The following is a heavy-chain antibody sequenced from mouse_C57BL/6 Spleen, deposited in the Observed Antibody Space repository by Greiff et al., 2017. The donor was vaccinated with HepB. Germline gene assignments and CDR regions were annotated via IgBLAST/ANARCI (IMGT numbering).Heavy chain of an antibody. V-gene: IGHV3-6*01. CDR1: GYSITSGYY. D-gene: IGHD1-1*01. CDR2: ISYDGSN. Sequence: DVKLQESGPGLVKPSQSLSLTCSVTGYSITSGYYWNWIRQFPGNKLEWMGYISYDGSNNYNPSLKNRISITRDTSKNQFFLKLNSVTTEDTATYYCARKDYYGQFAYWGQGTLVTVSA. CDR3: ARKDYYGQFAY. J-gene: IGHJ3*01.